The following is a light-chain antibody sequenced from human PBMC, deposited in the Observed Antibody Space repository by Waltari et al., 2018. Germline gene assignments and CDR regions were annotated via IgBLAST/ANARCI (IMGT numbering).Light chain of an antibody. V-gene: IGKV3-11*01. CDR1: QSVGTY. J-gene: IGKJ4*01. Sequence: EIVLTQSPAILSFSPGGKSTPSCRASQSVGTYLAWYQQRPGQSPRLLIYDASYRATGIPARFSGSGSETDFTLTISSLQPEDFAVYYCQQRRSWPLTFGGGTRVQI. CDR3: QQRRSWPLT. CDR2: DAS.